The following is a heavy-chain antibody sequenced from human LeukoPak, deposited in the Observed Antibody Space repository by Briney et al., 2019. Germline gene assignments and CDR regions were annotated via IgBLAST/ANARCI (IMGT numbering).Heavy chain of an antibody. J-gene: IGHJ5*02. D-gene: IGHD2-15*01. Sequence: PGGSLRLSCAASGFTFSSYEMNWVRQAPGKGLEWVSYISSSGSTIYYADSVKGRFTISRDNAKNSLYLQMNSLRAEDTAVYYCARDAVVAALSGSWFDPWGQGTLVTVSS. V-gene: IGHV3-48*03. CDR2: ISSSGSTI. CDR3: ARDAVVAALSGSWFDP. CDR1: GFTFSSYE.